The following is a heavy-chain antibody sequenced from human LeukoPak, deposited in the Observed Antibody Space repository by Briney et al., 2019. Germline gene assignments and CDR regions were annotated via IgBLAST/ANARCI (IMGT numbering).Heavy chain of an antibody. Sequence: SETLSLTCTVSGDSISSHYWSWIRQPPGKGLEWIGYIYYSGSTNYNPSLESRVTISVDTSKNQFSLKLSSVTAADTAVYYCARDQGYSSGWYYFDYWGQGTLVTVSS. CDR2: IYYSGST. V-gene: IGHV4-59*11. CDR1: GDSISSHY. CDR3: ARDQGYSSGWYYFDY. D-gene: IGHD6-19*01. J-gene: IGHJ4*02.